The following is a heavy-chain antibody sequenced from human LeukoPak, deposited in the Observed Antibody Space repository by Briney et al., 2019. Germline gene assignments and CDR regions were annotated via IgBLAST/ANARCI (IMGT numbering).Heavy chain of an antibody. D-gene: IGHD6-19*01. V-gene: IGHV4-38-2*01. J-gene: IGHJ4*02. CDR3: AIAVAGTIDY. Sequence: SETLSLTCAVSGYSISSGYCWGWIRQPPGKGLEWIGSIYHSGSTYYNPSLKSRVTISVDTSKNQFSLKLSSVTAADTAVYYCAIAVAGTIDYWGQGTLVTVSS. CDR2: IYHSGST. CDR1: GYSISSGYC.